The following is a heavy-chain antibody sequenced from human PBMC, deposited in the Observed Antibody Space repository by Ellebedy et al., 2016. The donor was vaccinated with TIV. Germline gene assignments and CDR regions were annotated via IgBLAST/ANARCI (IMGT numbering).Heavy chain of an antibody. D-gene: IGHD6-19*01. CDR3: VRVMWPVPGPVDPFDY. CDR1: GFTFSSHG. Sequence: GESLKISCAASGFTFSSHGMAWVRQAPGKGLEWLSGITGGGDTTYYADSVKGRFTISRDNSKNTLFLQLSSLRAEDTAVFYCVRVMWPVPGPVDPFDYWGQGTPVTASS. J-gene: IGHJ4*02. V-gene: IGHV3-23*01. CDR2: ITGGGDTT.